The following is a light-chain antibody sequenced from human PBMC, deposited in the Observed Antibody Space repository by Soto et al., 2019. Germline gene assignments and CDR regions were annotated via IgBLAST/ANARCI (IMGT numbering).Light chain of an antibody. CDR1: QSISNY. CDR2: ATS. V-gene: IGKV1-39*01. J-gene: IGKJ4*01. Sequence: IQMTQSPSSLSASVGDRVTVTCRASQSISNYLNWYQQKPGKAPKLLIYATSSMQSGVPSRFSGSGYGTDFTLNISSLQPEEFATYYCQQSYSSPSGLTFGGGTKVDIK. CDR3: QQSYSSPSGLT.